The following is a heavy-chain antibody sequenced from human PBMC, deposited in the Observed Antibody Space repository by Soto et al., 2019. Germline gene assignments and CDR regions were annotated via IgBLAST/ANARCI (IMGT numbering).Heavy chain of an antibody. J-gene: IGHJ5*02. CDR2: IYYSGST. D-gene: IGHD3-9*01. CDR3: ARLGVLTGYCFAPRHNWFDP. CDR1: GGSISSSRYY. V-gene: IGHV4-39*01. Sequence: AETLSLTGTVSGGSISSSRYYWGWSRQAPGNGREWIGSIYYSGSTYYNPSLKSRVTISVDTSKNQFSLKLSSVTAADTAVYYCARLGVLTGYCFAPRHNWFDPWGQGTLVTVS.